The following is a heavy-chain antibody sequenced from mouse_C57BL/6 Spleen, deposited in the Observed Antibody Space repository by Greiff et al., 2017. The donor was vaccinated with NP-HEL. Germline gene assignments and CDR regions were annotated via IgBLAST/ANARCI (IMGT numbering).Heavy chain of an antibody. V-gene: IGHV1-64*01. Sequence: VQLQQPGAELVKPGASVKLSCKASGYTFTSYWMHWVKQRPGQGLEWIGMIHPNSGSTNYNEKFKSTATLTVDKSSSTAYMQLSSLTSEDSAVYYCARGDYYGSSYEAFWYFDVWGTGTTVTVSS. CDR2: IHPNSGST. CDR3: ARGDYYGSSYEAFWYFDV. D-gene: IGHD1-1*01. CDR1: GYTFTSYW. J-gene: IGHJ1*03.